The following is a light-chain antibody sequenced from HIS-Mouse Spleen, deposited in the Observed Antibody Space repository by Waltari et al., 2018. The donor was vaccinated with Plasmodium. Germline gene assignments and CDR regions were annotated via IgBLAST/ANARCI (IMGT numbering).Light chain of an antibody. V-gene: IGKV3-20*01. CDR2: GAS. CDR1: RSVSSSY. CDR3: QQYGSSPIT. Sequence: EIVLTQSPGTLSLSPGERATLSCRASRSVSSSYLAWYQQKPGQAPRLLLLGASSRATGIPDRCSGSGSGTDFTLTISRLEPEDFAVYYCQQYGSSPITFGQGTRLEIK. J-gene: IGKJ5*01.